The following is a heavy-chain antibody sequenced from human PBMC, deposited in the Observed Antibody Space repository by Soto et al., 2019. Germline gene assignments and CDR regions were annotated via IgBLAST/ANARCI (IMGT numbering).Heavy chain of an antibody. J-gene: IGHJ6*02. V-gene: IGHV4-39*01. D-gene: IGHD2-2*01. CDR1: GGSISSSSYS. Sequence: QLQLQESGPRLMKPSETLSLSCSVSGGSISSSSYSWGWIRQPPGKGLEWIGTIYYSGSTHYNPSPEGRVAISADTPNNQLSLRLSSVTAADTAVYYCRRQPGHCGSTTCFGYYSVDVWGQGTTVTVS. CDR3: RRQPGHCGSTTCFGYYSVDV. CDR2: IYYSGST.